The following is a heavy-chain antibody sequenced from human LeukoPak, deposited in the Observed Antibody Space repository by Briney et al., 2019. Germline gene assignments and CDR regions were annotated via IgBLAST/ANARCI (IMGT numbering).Heavy chain of an antibody. Sequence: AASVKVSCKASGGTFSRYAISWVRQAPGQGLEWMGGIIPIFGTANYAQKFQGRVTITTDESTSTAYMELSSLRSEDTAVYYCARAQWLEYYFDYWGQGTLVTVSS. CDR2: IIPIFGTA. J-gene: IGHJ4*02. CDR3: ARAQWLEYYFDY. D-gene: IGHD6-19*01. V-gene: IGHV1-69*05. CDR1: GGTFSRYA.